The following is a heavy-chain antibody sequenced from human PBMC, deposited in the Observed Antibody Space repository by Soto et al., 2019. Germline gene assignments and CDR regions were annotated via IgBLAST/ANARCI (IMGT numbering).Heavy chain of an antibody. CDR1: GFIFDDYA. D-gene: IGHD6-6*01. Sequence: EVQLVESGGGLVQPGRSLRLSCAASGFIFDDYAMHWVRQAPGKGLEWVAVISGNSGSLGYADSVKGRFTISRDNAKNSLYLQMNRLRAEDTALYYCAKXRYSSSAYYYYGMDAWGQGTTVTVSS. J-gene: IGHJ6*02. CDR3: AKXRYSSSAYYYYGMDA. V-gene: IGHV3-9*01. CDR2: ISGNSGSL.